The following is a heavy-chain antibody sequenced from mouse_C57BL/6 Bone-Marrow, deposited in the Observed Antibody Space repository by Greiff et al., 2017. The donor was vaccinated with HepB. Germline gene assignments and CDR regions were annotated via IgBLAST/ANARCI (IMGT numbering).Heavy chain of an antibody. CDR3: APSYGNYPSWFAY. Sequence: VQLLQSGAELARPGASVKLSCKASGFTFTSYGISWVQQSTGKGLEWIGEIYTRSGNTYYNAKFKGKATLTADKSSSTAYLELHSLTSEDSAVYFCAPSYGNYPSWFAYWGQGTLVTVSA. CDR2: IYTRSGNT. D-gene: IGHD2-1*01. V-gene: IGHV1-81*01. CDR1: GFTFTSYG. J-gene: IGHJ3*01.